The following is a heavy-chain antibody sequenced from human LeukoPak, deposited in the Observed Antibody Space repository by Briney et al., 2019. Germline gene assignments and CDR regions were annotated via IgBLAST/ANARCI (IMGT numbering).Heavy chain of an antibody. Sequence: SGTLSLTCAVSGGSSSSSNWWNWVRQPPGKGLEWIGEIDHSGRTNYNPSLKSRVTISVDKSKNQISLKLSSVTAADTAVYYCARVTWNWFDPWGQGTLVTVSS. V-gene: IGHV4-4*02. D-gene: IGHD2-21*02. CDR2: IDHSGRT. J-gene: IGHJ5*02. CDR3: ARVTWNWFDP. CDR1: GGSSSSSNW.